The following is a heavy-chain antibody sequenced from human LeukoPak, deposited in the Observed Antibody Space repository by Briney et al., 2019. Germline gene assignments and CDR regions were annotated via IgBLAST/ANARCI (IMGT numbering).Heavy chain of an antibody. J-gene: IGHJ4*02. V-gene: IGHV1-69*04. CDR1: GGTFSSYA. D-gene: IGHD2-15*01. CDR2: IIPILGIA. Sequence: GASVKVSYKASGGTFSSYAISWVRQAPGQGLEWMGRIIPILGIANYAQKFQGRVTITADKSTSTAYMELSSLRSEDTAVYYCARDPSLYCSGGSCYSDYWGQGTLVTVSS. CDR3: ARDPSLYCSGGSCYSDY.